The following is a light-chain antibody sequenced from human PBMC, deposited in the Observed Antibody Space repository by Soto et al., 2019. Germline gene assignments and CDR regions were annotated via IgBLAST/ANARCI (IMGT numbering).Light chain of an antibody. V-gene: IGKV3-20*01. Sequence: EIVLTQSPGTLSLSPGERAILSCRASQTINNRYLAWYQQMPGRAPRLLIHGASSRAAGIPDRFCGSGSGTDFTLTINRLEPEDFAVYYCHHYDNSPPFPFGPGTTVDF. CDR2: GAS. J-gene: IGKJ3*01. CDR3: HHYDNSPPFP. CDR1: QTINNRY.